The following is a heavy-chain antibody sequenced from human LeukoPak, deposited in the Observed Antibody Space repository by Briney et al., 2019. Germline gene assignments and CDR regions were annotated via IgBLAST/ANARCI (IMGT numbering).Heavy chain of an antibody. J-gene: IGHJ4*02. CDR1: GGSISSGGYY. V-gene: IGHV4-31*03. Sequence: PSETLSLTCTVSGGSISSGGYYWSWIRQHPGKGLEWIGYIYHSGSTYYNPSLKSRVTISVDTSKNQFSLKLSSVTAADTAVYYCARVRYSRFPSGYYFDYWGQGTLVTVSS. CDR2: IYHSGST. CDR3: ARVRYSRFPSGYYFDY. D-gene: IGHD6-13*01.